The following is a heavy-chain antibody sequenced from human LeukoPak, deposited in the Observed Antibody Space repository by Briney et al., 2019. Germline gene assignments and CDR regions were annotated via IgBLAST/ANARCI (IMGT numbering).Heavy chain of an antibody. CDR1: GFTFSNFG. Sequence: GGSLRLSCVVSGFTFSNFGMNWVRQAPGQGLEWLSYITGAGNNIYYADSVKGRFTISRDNSKNTLYLQMNSLRAEDTAVYYCARVDGDYREAFDYWGQGTLVTVSS. D-gene: IGHD4-17*01. CDR2: ITGAGNNI. CDR3: ARVDGDYREAFDY. V-gene: IGHV3-48*01. J-gene: IGHJ4*02.